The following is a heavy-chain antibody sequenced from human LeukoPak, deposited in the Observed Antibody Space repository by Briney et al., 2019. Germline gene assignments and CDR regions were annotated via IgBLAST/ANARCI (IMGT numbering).Heavy chain of an antibody. CDR3: ARSRIAARPPDAFDI. V-gene: IGHV3-9*01. CDR2: INWNSGNI. J-gene: IGHJ3*02. CDR1: GFTFDDYA. Sequence: PGGSLRLSCAVSGFTFDDYAMHWVRQAPGKGLEWVSGINWNSGNIGYADSVKGRFTISRDNAKNSLYLQMNSLRAEDTAVYYCARSRIAARPPDAFDIWGQGTMVTVSS. D-gene: IGHD6-6*01.